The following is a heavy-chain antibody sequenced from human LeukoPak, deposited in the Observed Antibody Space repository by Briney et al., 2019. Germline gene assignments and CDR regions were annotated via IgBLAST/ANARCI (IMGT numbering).Heavy chain of an antibody. CDR1: GGSFSGYY. CDR2: IYYSGST. D-gene: IGHD2-21*02. J-gene: IGHJ6*03. V-gene: IGHV4-34*01. Sequence: PSETLSLTCAVYGGSFSGYYWSWIRQPPGKGLEWIGYIYYSGSTYYNPSLKSRVTISVDTSKNQFSLKLSSVTAADTAVYYCARAYPGDPYYMDVWGKGTTVTVSS. CDR3: ARAYPGDPYYMDV.